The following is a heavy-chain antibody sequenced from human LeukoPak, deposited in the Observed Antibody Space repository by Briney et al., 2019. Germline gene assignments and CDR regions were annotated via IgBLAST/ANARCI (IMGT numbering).Heavy chain of an antibody. CDR1: GYTFTSYY. CDR3: ARDGVVHPDGYNAWFDP. D-gene: IGHD5-24*01. Sequence: ASVKVSCKASGYTFTSYYMHWVRQAPGQGLEWMGIINPSGGSTSYAQKFQGRVTITRDMSTSSVYMELSSLRSEDTAVYYCARDGVVHPDGYNAWFDPWGQGTLVTVSS. V-gene: IGHV1-46*01. CDR2: INPSGGST. J-gene: IGHJ5*02.